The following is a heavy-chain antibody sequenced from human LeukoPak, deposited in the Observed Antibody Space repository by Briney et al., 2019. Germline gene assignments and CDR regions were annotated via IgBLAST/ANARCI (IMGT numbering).Heavy chain of an antibody. V-gene: IGHV3-23*01. D-gene: IGHD2-15*01. Sequence: GGSLRLSCAASGLTFSKSALTWVRQALGKGLEWVSTITDVGDIFYTYSVRGRFTISRDNSKNTVYMQMDGLRAEDTAVYYCTRDRGGSPTDVFDYWGQGTLVTVSS. CDR2: ITDVGDI. CDR3: TRDRGGSPTDVFDY. CDR1: GLTFSKSA. J-gene: IGHJ4*02.